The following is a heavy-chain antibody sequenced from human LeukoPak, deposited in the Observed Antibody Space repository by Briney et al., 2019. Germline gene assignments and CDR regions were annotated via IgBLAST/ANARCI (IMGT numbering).Heavy chain of an antibody. D-gene: IGHD2-21*01. CDR1: GGSISSSSYY. CDR2: INHSGST. Sequence: PSETLSLTCTVSGGSISSSSYYWGWIRQPPGKGLEWIGEINHSGSTNYNPSLKSRVTISLDTSKNQFSLKLSSVTAADTAVYYCARGRALIDWGQGTLVTVSS. V-gene: IGHV4-39*01. J-gene: IGHJ4*02. CDR3: ARGRALID.